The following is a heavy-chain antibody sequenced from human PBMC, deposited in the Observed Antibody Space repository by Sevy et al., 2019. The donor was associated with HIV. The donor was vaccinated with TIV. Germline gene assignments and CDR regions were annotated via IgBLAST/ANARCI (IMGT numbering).Heavy chain of an antibody. V-gene: IGHV3-30-3*01. CDR2: ISYDGSNK. J-gene: IGHJ6*02. D-gene: IGHD3-10*01. CDR1: GFTFSSYA. Sequence: GGSLRLSCAASGFTFSSYAMHWVRQAPGKGLEWVAVISYDGSNKYYADSVKGRFTISRDNSKNTLYLQMNSLRAEDTAVYYCARDPLLWFLSNGMDVWGQGTTVTVSS. CDR3: ARDPLLWFLSNGMDV.